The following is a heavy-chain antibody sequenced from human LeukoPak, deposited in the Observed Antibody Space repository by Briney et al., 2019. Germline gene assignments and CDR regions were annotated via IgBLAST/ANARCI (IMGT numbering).Heavy chain of an antibody. Sequence: ASVKVSCKVSGYTLTELSMHWVRQAPGKGLEWMGGFDPEDGETTYAQKFQGRVTMTEDTSTDTAYMELSSLRSEDTAVYYCATDLKALTGPGPLDYWGQGTLVTVSS. J-gene: IGHJ4*02. CDR2: FDPEDGET. V-gene: IGHV1-24*01. D-gene: IGHD3-9*01. CDR1: GYTLTELS. CDR3: ATDLKALTGPGPLDY.